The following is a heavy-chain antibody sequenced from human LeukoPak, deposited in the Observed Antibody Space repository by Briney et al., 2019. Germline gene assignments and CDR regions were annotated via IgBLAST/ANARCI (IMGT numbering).Heavy chain of an antibody. CDR1: GYTFTSYG. D-gene: IGHD3-9*01. J-gene: IGHJ3*02. CDR2: ISAYNGNT. V-gene: IGHV1-18*01. CDR3: ARAVRYFDWSDAFDI. Sequence: ASVKVSCKASGYTFTSYGISWVRQAPGQGLEWMGWISAYNGNTNYAQKLQGRVTMTTDTSTSTAYMELRSLRSDDTAVYYCARAVRYFDWSDAFDIWGQGTMVTVSS.